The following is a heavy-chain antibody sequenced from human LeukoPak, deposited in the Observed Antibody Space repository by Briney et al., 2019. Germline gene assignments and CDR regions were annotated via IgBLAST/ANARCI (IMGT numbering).Heavy chain of an antibody. CDR3: ARHTYSSSSDVLYYYYYMDV. V-gene: IGHV1-18*01. Sequence: ASVKVSCKASGYTFTSYGISWVRQAPGQGLEWMGWISAYNGNTNYAQKLQGRVTMTTDTSTSTAYMELRSLRSDDTAVYYCARHTYSSSSDVLYYYYYMDVWGKGTTVTVSS. J-gene: IGHJ6*03. CDR2: ISAYNGNT. CDR1: GYTFTSYG. D-gene: IGHD6-6*01.